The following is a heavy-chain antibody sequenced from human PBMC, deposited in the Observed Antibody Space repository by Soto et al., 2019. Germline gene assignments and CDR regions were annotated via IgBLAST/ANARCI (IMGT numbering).Heavy chain of an antibody. D-gene: IGHD4-17*01. Sequence: SETLSLTCTVSGGSVSSSSYYWGWVRQPPGKGLEWIGSVYYSGSTYYNPSLESRVTISVDKSKNQFSLKLMSLSAADTAVYYCARPDDYGDDGAFDIWGQGTMVTVSS. CDR3: ARPDDYGDDGAFDI. CDR2: VYYSGST. V-gene: IGHV4-39*01. CDR1: GGSVSSSSYY. J-gene: IGHJ3*02.